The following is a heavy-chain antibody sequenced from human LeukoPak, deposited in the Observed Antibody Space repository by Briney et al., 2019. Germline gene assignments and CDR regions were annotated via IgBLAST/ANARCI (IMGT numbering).Heavy chain of an antibody. CDR1: GFTFSSCA. J-gene: IGHJ6*03. V-gene: IGHV3-23*01. CDR2: ISTNGGGT. CDR3: AKDPGRAANWNHGHSGDYYYMDV. D-gene: IGHD1-14*01. Sequence: LPGGSLRLSCAASGFTFSSCAMTWVRQASGKGLEWVSSISTNGGGTDYADSVKGRFTISRDNSKNTLYLQMNSLRAEDTAVYYCAKDPGRAANWNHGHSGDYYYMDVWGKGTTVTVSS.